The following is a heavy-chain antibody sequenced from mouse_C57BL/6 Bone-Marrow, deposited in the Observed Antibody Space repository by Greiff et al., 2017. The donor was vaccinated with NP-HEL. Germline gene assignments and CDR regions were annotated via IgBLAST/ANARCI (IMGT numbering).Heavy chain of an antibody. Sequence: QVQLQQPGAELVKPGASVKMSCKASGYTFTSYWITWVKQRPGQGLEWIGDIYPGSGSTNYNEKFKSKATLTVDTSSSTAYMQLSSLTSEESAVYYCARLLPYRPYAMDYWGQGTSVTVSS. CDR3: ARLLPYRPYAMDY. J-gene: IGHJ4*01. CDR2: IYPGSGST. V-gene: IGHV1-55*01. D-gene: IGHD6-5*01. CDR1: GYTFTSYW.